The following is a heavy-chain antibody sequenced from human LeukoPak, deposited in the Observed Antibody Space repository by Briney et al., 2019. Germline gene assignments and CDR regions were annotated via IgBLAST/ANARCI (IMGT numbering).Heavy chain of an antibody. J-gene: IGHJ4*02. CDR1: GFTFSNYA. Sequence: GKSLRLSCAASGFTFSNYAMHWVGQAPGKGLEWVSLISSGGTYEYYADSVKGRFTISRDNSKNTLYLQLNSLRAEDTAVYYCARDSTYYYDSGSSGPHYFDNWGQGTLVTVSS. CDR3: ARDSTYYYDSGSSGPHYFDN. V-gene: IGHV3-30*01. D-gene: IGHD3-10*01. CDR2: ISSGGTYE.